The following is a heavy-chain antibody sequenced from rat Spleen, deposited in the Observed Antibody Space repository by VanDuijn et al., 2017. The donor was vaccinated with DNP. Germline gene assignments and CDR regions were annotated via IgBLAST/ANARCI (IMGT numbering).Heavy chain of an antibody. CDR3: VRWYNSGYYFDY. V-gene: IGHV5-22*01. CDR1: GFTFSDYY. J-gene: IGHJ2*01. Sequence: EVQLVESGGGSVQPGGSLKLSCAASGFTFSDYYMAWVRQAPTKGLEWVAYIGYDGGSPVYRNSVKGRFTMSRDIARNTLSLQMNSLRSEDMATYYCVRWYNSGYYFDYWGQGVMVTVSS. D-gene: IGHD4-3*01. CDR2: IGYDGGSP.